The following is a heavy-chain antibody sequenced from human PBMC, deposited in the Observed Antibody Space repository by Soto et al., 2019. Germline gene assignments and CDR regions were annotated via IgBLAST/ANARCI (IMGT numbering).Heavy chain of an antibody. CDR3: TKDRVPDGIYTFDY. D-gene: IGHD2-2*02. CDR1: GFSFSDFS. Sequence: GGSLSLSCAASGFSFSDFSMNWVRQAPGRGLEWVAFIDLGDTSPGYRESVKGRFTLSKDRSKKTVYLQMNSLRVEDTAVYYCTKDRVPDGIYTFDYWGQGALVTVSS. V-gene: IGHV3-23*03. J-gene: IGHJ4*02. CDR2: IDLGDTSP.